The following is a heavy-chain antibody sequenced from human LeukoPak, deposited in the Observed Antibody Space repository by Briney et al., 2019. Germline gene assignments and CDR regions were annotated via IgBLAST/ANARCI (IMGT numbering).Heavy chain of an antibody. Sequence: PSETLSLTCTVYGGSISSSSYYWGWIRQPPGKGLEWIVSIYYSGSTYYNPSLKSRVTISVDTSKNQFSLKLSSVTAADTAVYYCARSELRGYSYGYPSYYFDYWGQGTLVTVSS. J-gene: IGHJ4*02. CDR1: GGSISSSSYY. D-gene: IGHD5-18*01. V-gene: IGHV4-39*01. CDR3: ARSELRGYSYGYPSYYFDY. CDR2: IYYSGST.